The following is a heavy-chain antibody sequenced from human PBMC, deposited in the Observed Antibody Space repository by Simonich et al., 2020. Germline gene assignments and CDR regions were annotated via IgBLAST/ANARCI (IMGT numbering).Heavy chain of an antibody. D-gene: IGHD1-1*01. V-gene: IGHV4-34*01. CDR1: GGSFIGYY. Sequence: QVQLQQWGAGLLKPSETLSLTCAVYGGSFIGYYWSWYRQPPGKGLEWIGEINHSGSTNDNPSLKRRVTVSVDTSKNQFSLKLSSVTAADTAVYYCARHLQLGPFDYWGQGTLVTVSS. J-gene: IGHJ4*02. CDR2: INHSGST. CDR3: ARHLQLGPFDY.